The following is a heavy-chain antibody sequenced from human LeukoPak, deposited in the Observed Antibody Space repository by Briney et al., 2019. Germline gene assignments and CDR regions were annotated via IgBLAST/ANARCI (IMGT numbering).Heavy chain of an antibody. D-gene: IGHD1-26*01. CDR1: GFTFSSHG. V-gene: IGHV3-48*03. J-gene: IGHJ4*02. CDR2: ISSSGSPI. CDR3: ARGAGGYFDY. Sequence: PGGSLRLSCAASGFTFSSHGMHWVRQAPGKGLEWVSYISSSGSPIYYGDSVKGRFTISRDNAKNSLYLQMNSLRAEDTAVYHCARGAGGYFDYWGQGTLVIVSS.